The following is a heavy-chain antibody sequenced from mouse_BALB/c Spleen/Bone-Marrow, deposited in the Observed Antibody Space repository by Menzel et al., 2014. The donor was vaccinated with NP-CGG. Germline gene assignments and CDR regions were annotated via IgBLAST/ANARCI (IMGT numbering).Heavy chain of an antibody. Sequence: EVKLMESGGGLVQPGGSLKLSCAASGFDFSRYWMSWVRQAPGKGLEWIGEINPDSSTINYTPSLKDKFIISRDNAKNTLYLQMSKVRSEDTALYYCARLGNYGWFAYWGRGTLVTVSA. CDR3: ARLGNYGWFAY. J-gene: IGHJ3*01. CDR1: GFDFSRYW. D-gene: IGHD2-1*01. CDR2: INPDSSTI. V-gene: IGHV4-1*02.